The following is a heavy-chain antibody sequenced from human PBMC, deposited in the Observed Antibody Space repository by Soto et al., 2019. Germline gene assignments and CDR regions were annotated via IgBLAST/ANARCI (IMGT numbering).Heavy chain of an antibody. D-gene: IGHD1-1*01. J-gene: IGHJ5*02. CDR2: TYYRSKWYN. CDR3: VRDLQTGNWFDL. Sequence: SQTLSLTCAISGDSVSSDSAAWNWIRQSPSRGLEWLGRTYYRSKWYNDYAVSVKSRITINPDTSKNQFSLQLNSVTPEDTAVYYFVRDLQTGNWFDLRGPGTLVTVAS. V-gene: IGHV6-1*01. CDR1: GDSVSSDSAA.